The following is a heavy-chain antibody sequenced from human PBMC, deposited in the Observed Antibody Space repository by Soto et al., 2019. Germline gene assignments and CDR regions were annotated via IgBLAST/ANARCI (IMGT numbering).Heavy chain of an antibody. V-gene: IGHV3-11*01. CDR2: ISNTGGTI. J-gene: IGHJ4*02. CDR1: GFTFSDYY. Sequence: QVQLVESGGGLVKPGGSLRLSCVGSGFTFSDYYMSWIRQAPGKGLEWVSYISNTGGTIDYADSVRGRFIVSRDNAKKALYLQMNSLRAEDTAFYYCARDERSAFDWGQGTLVTVSS. CDR3: ARDERSAFD.